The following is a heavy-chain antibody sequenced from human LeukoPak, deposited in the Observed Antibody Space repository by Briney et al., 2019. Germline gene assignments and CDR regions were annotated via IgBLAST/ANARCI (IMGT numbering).Heavy chain of an antibody. CDR2: VYYSGST. V-gene: IGHV4-59*08. Sequence: PSETLSLTCTVSGGSISSCYWSWIRQPPGKGLEWVGYVYYSGSTNYNSTLKSRVIISADTSKNQVSLKLSSVTAADTAVYYCARGGWYLDRWGRGTLVTVSS. CDR1: GGSISSCY. CDR3: ARGGWYLDR. J-gene: IGHJ2*01. D-gene: IGHD3-16*01.